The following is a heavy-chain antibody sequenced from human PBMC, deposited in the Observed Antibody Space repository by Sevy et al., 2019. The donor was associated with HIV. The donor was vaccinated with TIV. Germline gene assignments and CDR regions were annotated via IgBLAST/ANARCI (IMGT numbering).Heavy chain of an antibody. Sequence: GSLRLSCVASGFTFSTYDMHWVRQVTGKGLEWVSGIGTLTDTYYPDSVKGRFIISRENAKNSLYRQMNSLRAGDTAVYYCARACAAAGGKSGPIDAFDIWGQGTLVTVSS. CDR3: ARACAAAGGKSGPIDAFDI. J-gene: IGHJ3*02. CDR1: GFTFSTYD. CDR2: IGTLTDT. D-gene: IGHD6-13*01. V-gene: IGHV3-13*01.